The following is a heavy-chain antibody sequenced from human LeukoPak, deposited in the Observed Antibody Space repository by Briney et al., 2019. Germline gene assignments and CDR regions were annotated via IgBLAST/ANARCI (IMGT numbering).Heavy chain of an antibody. CDR2: IYYSGST. Sequence: PSETLSLTCTVSGGSISSSSYYWGWIRQSPGKGLEWIGSIYYSGSTYYNPSLKSRVTISVDTSKNQFSLKLSSVTAADTAVHYCARHGGGRLLWFREPPPYFDYWGQGTLVTVSS. D-gene: IGHD3-10*01. CDR1: GGSISSSSYY. J-gene: IGHJ4*02. CDR3: ARHGGGRLLWFREPPPYFDY. V-gene: IGHV4-39*01.